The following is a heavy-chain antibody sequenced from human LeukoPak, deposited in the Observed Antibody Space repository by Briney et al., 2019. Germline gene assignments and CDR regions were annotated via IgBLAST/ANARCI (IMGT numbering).Heavy chain of an antibody. CDR2: IIPILGIA. CDR3: ARESPNYYDSSGY. Sequence: GASVKVSCKASGGTFSSYAISWVRQAPGQGLEWMGRIIPILGIANYAQKFQGRVTITADKSTSTAYMELSSLRSEDTAVYYCARESPNYYDSSGYWGQGTLVTVSS. J-gene: IGHJ4*02. D-gene: IGHD3-22*01. CDR1: GGTFSSYA. V-gene: IGHV1-69*04.